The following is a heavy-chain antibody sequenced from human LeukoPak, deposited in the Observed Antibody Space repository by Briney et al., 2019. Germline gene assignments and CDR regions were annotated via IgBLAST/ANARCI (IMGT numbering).Heavy chain of an antibody. D-gene: IGHD3-10*01. Sequence: PGGSLRLSCAASGFTFSSYWMSWDRQAPGKGLEWVANIKQDGSEKYYVDSVKGRFTISRDNAKNSLYLQMNSLRAEDTAVYYCARGYDFWSGYYMAYYYGSGSYYPYYFDYWGQGTLVTVSS. CDR3: ARGYDFWSGYYMAYYYGSGSYYPYYFDY. CDR2: IKQDGSEK. CDR1: GFTFSSYW. V-gene: IGHV3-7*03. J-gene: IGHJ4*02.